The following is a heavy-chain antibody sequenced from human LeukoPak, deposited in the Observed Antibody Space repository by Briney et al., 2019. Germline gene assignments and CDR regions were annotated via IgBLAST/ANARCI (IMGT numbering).Heavy chain of an antibody. J-gene: IGHJ4*02. CDR1: GGSFSGYY. CDR3: ARLHYYDSSGYY. CDR2: INHSGST. Sequence: SETLSLTCAVYGGSFSGYYWSWIRQPPGKGLEWIGEINHSGSTNYNPSLKSRVTISVDTSKNQFSLKLSSVTAADTAVYYCARLHYYDSSGYYWGQGTLSPSPQ. D-gene: IGHD3-22*01. V-gene: IGHV4-34*01.